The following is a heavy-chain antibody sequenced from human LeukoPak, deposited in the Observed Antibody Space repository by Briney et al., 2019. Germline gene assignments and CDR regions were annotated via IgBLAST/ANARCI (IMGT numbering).Heavy chain of an antibody. CDR2: INPNSGGT. V-gene: IGHV1-2*02. CDR3: ARDLEDSRGYSYGCSYYGMDV. Sequence: ASVKVSCKASGYTFTGYYMHWVRQAPGQGLEWMGWINPNSGGTNYAQKFQGRVTMTRDTSISTAYMELSRLRSDDTAVYYCARDLEDSRGYSYGCSYYGMDVWGQGTTVTVSS. J-gene: IGHJ6*02. CDR1: GYTFTGYY. D-gene: IGHD5-18*01.